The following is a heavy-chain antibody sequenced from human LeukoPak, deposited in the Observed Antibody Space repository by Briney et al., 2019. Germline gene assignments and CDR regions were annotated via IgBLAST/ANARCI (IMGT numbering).Heavy chain of an antibody. D-gene: IGHD6-19*01. Sequence: PGGSLRLSCAASGFTFSSYAMSWVRQTPGKGLEWVSAISGSGGSTYYADSVKGRFTISRDNSKNTLYLQMNSLRAEDTAVYYCAIPRAKGYLYSRGWYPSVHWGQGTLVHVPS. CDR2: ISGSGGST. V-gene: IGHV3-23*01. CDR3: AIPRAKGYLYSRGWYPSVH. CDR1: GFTFSSYA. J-gene: IGHJ4*02.